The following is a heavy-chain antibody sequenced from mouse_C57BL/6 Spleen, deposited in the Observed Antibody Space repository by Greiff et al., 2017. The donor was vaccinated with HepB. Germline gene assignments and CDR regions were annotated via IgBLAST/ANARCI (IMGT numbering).Heavy chain of an antibody. V-gene: IGHV1-81*01. CDR2: IYPRSGNT. D-gene: IGHD1-1*01. CDR1: GYTFTSYG. CDR3: ARRAYYGSSYGYFDY. J-gene: IGHJ2*01. Sequence: QVQLQQSGAELARPGASVKLSCKASGYTFTSYGISWVKQRTGQGLEWIGEIYPRSGNTYYNEKFKGKATLTADKSSSTAYMGLRSLTSEDSAVYDCARRAYYGSSYGYFDYWGQGTTLTVSS.